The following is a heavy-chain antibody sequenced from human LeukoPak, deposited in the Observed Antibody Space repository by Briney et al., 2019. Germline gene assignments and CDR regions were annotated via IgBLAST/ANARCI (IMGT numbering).Heavy chain of an antibody. J-gene: IGHJ4*02. D-gene: IGHD3/OR15-3a*01. V-gene: IGHV1-18*01. CDR1: GYTFTSYG. Sequence: ASVTVSCKASGYTFTSYGISWVRQAPGQGLEWMGWISAYNGNTNYAQKLQGRVTMTTDTSTSTAYMELRSLRSDDTAVYYCARDAPLWTGKPGEKKENFDYWGQGTLVTVSS. CDR2: ISAYNGNT. CDR3: ARDAPLWTGKPGEKKENFDY.